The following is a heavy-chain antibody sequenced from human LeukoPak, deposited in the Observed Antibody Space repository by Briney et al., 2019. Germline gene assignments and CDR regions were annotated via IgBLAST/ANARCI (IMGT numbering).Heavy chain of an antibody. CDR3: AKDMRGSGRYSFDL. CDR2: ISGSGGNT. Sequence: PGGSVRLSCAACGCNFSTYAMTWLGQAPAKRLEGVAGISGSGGNTYYADSVKGRFTISRDNSKNTLDVQINSLIADDTAVYSCAKDMRGSGRYSFDLWGQGTLVRVFS. V-gene: IGHV3-23*01. D-gene: IGHD6-19*01. CDR1: GCNFSTYA. J-gene: IGHJ4*02.